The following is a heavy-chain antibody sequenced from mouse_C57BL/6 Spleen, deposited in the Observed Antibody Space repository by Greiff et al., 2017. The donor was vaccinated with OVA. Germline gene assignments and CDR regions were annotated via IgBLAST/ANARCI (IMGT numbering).Heavy chain of an antibody. CDR2: INPSSGYT. CDR1: GYTFTSYT. CDR3: APLDGYFSFEY. Sequence: VQLQQSGAELARPGASVKMSCKASGYTFTSYTMHWVKQRPGQGLEWIGYINPSSGYTKYNQKFKDKATLTADKSSSTAYMQLSSLTSEDSAVYYCAPLDGYFSFEYWGQGTTLTVSS. D-gene: IGHD2-3*01. J-gene: IGHJ2*01. V-gene: IGHV1-4*01.